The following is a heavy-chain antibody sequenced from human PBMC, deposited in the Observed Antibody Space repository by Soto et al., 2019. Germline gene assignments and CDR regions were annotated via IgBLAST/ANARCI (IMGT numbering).Heavy chain of an antibody. CDR2: ISSYNGDT. Sequence: QVQLVQSGAEVKKPGSSVKVSCKASGYTFTRSGISWVRQSPGQGPAWMGWISSYNGDTNNAQTFQGRVTMTTETSTSTAYMELRSLRSDDTAVYYCAREGVAPYYYYGMDVWGQGTPVTVSS. CDR3: AREGVAPYYYYGMDV. D-gene: IGHD5-12*01. J-gene: IGHJ6*02. CDR1: GYTFTRSG. V-gene: IGHV1-18*01.